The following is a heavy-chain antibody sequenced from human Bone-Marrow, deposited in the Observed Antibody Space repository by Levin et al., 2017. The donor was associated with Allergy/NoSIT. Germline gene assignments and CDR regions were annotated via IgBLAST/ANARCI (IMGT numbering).Heavy chain of an antibody. CDR1: GASMSNYY. D-gene: IGHD4-23*01. CDR2: IHYTGNT. J-gene: IGHJ2*01. CDR3: AASPVATTYWSFDL. V-gene: IGHV4-59*01. Sequence: SQTLSLTCSVSGASMSNYYWSWIRQSPGKGLEWIGYIHYTGNTNYNPSLKSRVTISLDTSKNHFSLKLNTVTAADTAVYYCAASPVATTYWSFDLWGRGTLVTVSP.